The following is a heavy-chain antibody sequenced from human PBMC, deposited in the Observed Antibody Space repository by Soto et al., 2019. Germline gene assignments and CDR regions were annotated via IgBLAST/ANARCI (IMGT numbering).Heavy chain of an antibody. CDR2: TIPTFGTA. Sequence: QVQLVQSGAEMREPGSSVKVSCKASGGTFSSSAINWLRQAPGQGPEWMGGTIPTFGTANYIEKFRCRVTITADTSTSTAYMEVSSLTSEDTAMYFCARSETAGHRGFDIWGQGTMVTVSS. D-gene: IGHD6-19*01. V-gene: IGHV1-69*06. J-gene: IGHJ3*02. CDR3: ARSETAGHRGFDI. CDR1: GGTFSSSA.